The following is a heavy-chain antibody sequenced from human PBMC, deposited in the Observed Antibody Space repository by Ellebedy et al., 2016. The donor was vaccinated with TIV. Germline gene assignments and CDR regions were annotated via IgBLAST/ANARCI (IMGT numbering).Heavy chain of an antibody. Sequence: SETLSLXXTVSGDSVSSGSYYWSWIRQPPGKGLEWIGYTYYSGSTNYNPSLKSRVTISVDTSKNQFSLKLSSVTAADTAVYYCARGDSSPDYFDYWGQGTLVTVSS. J-gene: IGHJ4*02. V-gene: IGHV4-61*01. CDR2: TYYSGST. CDR1: GDSVSSGSYY. D-gene: IGHD2-15*01. CDR3: ARGDSSPDYFDY.